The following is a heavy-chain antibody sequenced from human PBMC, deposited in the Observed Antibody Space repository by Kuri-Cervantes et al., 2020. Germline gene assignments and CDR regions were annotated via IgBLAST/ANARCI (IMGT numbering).Heavy chain of an antibody. CDR3: ARDFLGERWPDY. CDR2: SNAGNGNT. CDR1: GYTFTSYD. D-gene: IGHD5-24*01. J-gene: IGHJ4*02. V-gene: IGHV1-3*02. Sequence: ASVKVSCKASGYTFTSYDTNWVRQATGQGLEWMGWSNAGNGNTKYSQEFQGRVTITRDTSASTAYMELSSLRAEDTAVYYCARDFLGERWPDYWGQGTLVTVSS.